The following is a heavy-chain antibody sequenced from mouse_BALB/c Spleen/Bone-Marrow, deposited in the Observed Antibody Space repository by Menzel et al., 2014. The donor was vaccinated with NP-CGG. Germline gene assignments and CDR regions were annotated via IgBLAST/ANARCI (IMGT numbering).Heavy chain of an antibody. D-gene: IGHD2-14*01. CDR3: ARNGGAYYRYYYAMDY. CDR1: GFSLTSYG. Sequence: VQRVESGPGLVQPSQSLSITCTVSGFSLTSYGVHWVRQSPGKGLEWLGVIWSGGSTDYNAAFISRLSISKDNSKSQVFFKMNRLQANDTAIYYCARNGGAYYRYYYAMDYWGQGTSVTVSS. CDR2: IWSGGST. V-gene: IGHV2-2*02. J-gene: IGHJ4*01.